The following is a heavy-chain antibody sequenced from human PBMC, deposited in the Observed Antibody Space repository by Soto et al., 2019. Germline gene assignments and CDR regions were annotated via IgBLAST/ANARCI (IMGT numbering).Heavy chain of an antibody. CDR3: TIGSWSGEVFDI. D-gene: IGHD2-21*01. CDR2: IIPMLGVR. J-gene: IGHJ3*02. Sequence: QVQLVQSGAEVKKPGSSLKVSCKDSGGTFSTYSMFWVRQAPGQGLEWMGRIIPMLGVRNYAQRFQDRVKITEDKSTATVHMELSSLRSEDTALYYCTIGSWSGEVFDIWGQGTMVTVSS. V-gene: IGHV1-69*02. CDR1: GGTFSTYS.